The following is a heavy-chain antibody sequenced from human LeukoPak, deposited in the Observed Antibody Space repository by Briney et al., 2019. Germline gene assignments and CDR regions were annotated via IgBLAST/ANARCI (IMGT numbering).Heavy chain of an antibody. CDR1: GFTFSTNA. V-gene: IGHV3-23*01. Sequence: GGSLRLSCTASGFTFSTNAMSWVRQAPGKGLECVSAISGSDGSTYYADSVKGRFTISRDNSKNTLYLQMNSLRAEDTAVYYCAKDRDYDYVWGSFGHHDPWGQGTLVTVSS. D-gene: IGHD3-16*01. J-gene: IGHJ5*02. CDR3: AKDRDYDYVWGSFGHHDP. CDR2: ISGSDGST.